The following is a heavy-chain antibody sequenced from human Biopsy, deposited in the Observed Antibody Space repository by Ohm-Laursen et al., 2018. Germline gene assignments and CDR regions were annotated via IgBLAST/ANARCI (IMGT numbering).Heavy chain of an antibody. CDR3: VREPKTGTAEAWYFDL. J-gene: IGHJ2*01. CDR2: ISYNERT. D-gene: IGHD3-9*01. CDR1: GGSISNLY. V-gene: IGHV4-59*11. Sequence: SDTLSLTCNVSGGSISNLYWSWIRQPPGKGLEWIGYISYNERTHYNPSLTSRLAISFDTSNNRISLQLRSVSVADTAVYYCVREPKTGTAEAWYFDLWGRGSPVTVPS.